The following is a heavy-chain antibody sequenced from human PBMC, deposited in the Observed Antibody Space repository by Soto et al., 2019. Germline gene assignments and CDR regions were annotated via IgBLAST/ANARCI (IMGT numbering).Heavy chain of an antibody. D-gene: IGHD3-10*01. CDR1: GFVFKDAS. J-gene: IGHJ4*02. CDR2: VRDRAYNYAT. V-gene: IGHV3-73*01. Sequence: EVLLVESGGGLVQPGGSLKLSCAASGFVFKDASIHWVRQVSGKGLEWVGRVRDRAYNYATAYAASVKGRFTISRDESTNTAYLQMNSLKTEDTAIYYCTRLISAAQDYWGQGTLVTVSS. CDR3: TRLISAAQDY.